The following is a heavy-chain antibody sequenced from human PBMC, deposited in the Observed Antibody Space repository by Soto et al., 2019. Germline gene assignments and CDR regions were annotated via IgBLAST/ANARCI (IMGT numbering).Heavy chain of an antibody. CDR3: ARPALLITTFDY. V-gene: IGHV3-33*01. D-gene: IGHD4-4*01. Sequence: QEQLVESGGGVVQPGRSLRLSCAAAGFTFSDYAMHWVRQAPGKGLEWVAFIGHDGTKKDYADSVRGRFTVSRDYSKNTLYLQMNSLRAEDTAIYYCARPALLITTFDYWGQGTLVTVS. CDR1: GFTFSDYA. J-gene: IGHJ4*02. CDR2: IGHDGTKK.